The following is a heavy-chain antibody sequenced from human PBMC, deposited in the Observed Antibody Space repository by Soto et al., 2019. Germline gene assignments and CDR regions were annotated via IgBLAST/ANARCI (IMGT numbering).Heavy chain of an antibody. CDR3: AKVSRKGSAIDFDY. D-gene: IGHD3-10*01. J-gene: IGHJ4*02. CDR1: GYTFSNYD. V-gene: IGHV1-8*01. CDR2: VNPNNGDT. Sequence: QVQLVQSGAELKKPGASVKVSCKASGYTFSNYDVNWVGQATGEGPEWIGWVNPNNGDTGYAQKFQGRVTLTTDISTTTAYMELTSLRSEDTAIYSCAKVSRKGSAIDFDYWGQGTLITVSS.